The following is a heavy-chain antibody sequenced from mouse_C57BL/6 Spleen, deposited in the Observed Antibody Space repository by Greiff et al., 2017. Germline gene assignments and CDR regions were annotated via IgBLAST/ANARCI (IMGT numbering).Heavy chain of an antibody. Sequence: EVKLVESEGGLVQPGSSMKLSCTASGFTFSDYYMAWVRQVPEKGPERVANINYDGSSTYYLDSLKSRFIISRDNAKNVLYLQMSSLKSEETATYDCARGEGSGSSLDYVDYWGQGTTLTVSS. CDR1: GFTFSDYY. CDR2: INYDGSST. V-gene: IGHV5-16*01. CDR3: ARGEGSGSSLDYVDY. D-gene: IGHD1-1*01. J-gene: IGHJ2*01.